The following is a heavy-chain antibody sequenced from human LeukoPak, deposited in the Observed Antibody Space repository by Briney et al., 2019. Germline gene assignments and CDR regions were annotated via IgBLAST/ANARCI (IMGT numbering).Heavy chain of an antibody. CDR3: AKDWDISNWYGKFDS. V-gene: IGHV3-23*01. Sequence: GGSLRLSCAASGFTFSSYGMSWVRQAPGKGLEWVSAISGSGSNTYYADSVKGRFTISRDNSKNTLYLQMNSLRAEDTAVYFCAKDWDISNWYGKFDSWGQGTLVTVSS. J-gene: IGHJ4*02. CDR2: ISGSGSNT. CDR1: GFTFSSYG. D-gene: IGHD6-13*01.